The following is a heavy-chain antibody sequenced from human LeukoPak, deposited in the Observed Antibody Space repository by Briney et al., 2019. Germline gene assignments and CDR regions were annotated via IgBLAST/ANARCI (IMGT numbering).Heavy chain of an antibody. Sequence: ASVKVSCKTSGYSFTDRHMHWVRQAPGQGLEWMGWINPNTGGTNYAQKFQGRVTMTRDTSISTAYMELSRLRSDDTAVYYCARVNEMGTTLWRCAFDIWGQGTMVTVS. V-gene: IGHV1-2*02. CDR3: ARVNEMGTTLWRCAFDI. J-gene: IGHJ3*02. D-gene: IGHD5-24*01. CDR2: INPNTGGT. CDR1: GYSFTDRH.